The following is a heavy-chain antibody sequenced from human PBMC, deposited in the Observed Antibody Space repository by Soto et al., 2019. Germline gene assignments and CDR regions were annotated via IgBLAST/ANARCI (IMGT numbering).Heavy chain of an antibody. CDR1: GGSVSSGSHY. CDR3: ARDRVLLWFGDPSSGYYYYGMDV. V-gene: IGHV4-61*01. J-gene: IGHJ6*02. Sequence: SETLSLTCTVSGGSVSSGSHYWSWIRQPPGKGLEWIGYIYYSGSTNYNPSLKSRVTISVDTSKNQFSLKLSSVTAVDTAVYYCARDRVLLWFGDPSSGYYYYGMDVWGQGTTVTVS. D-gene: IGHD3-10*01. CDR2: IYYSGST.